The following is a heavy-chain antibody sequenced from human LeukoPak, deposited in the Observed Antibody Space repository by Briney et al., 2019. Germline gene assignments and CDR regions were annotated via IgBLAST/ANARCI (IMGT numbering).Heavy chain of an antibody. Sequence: PGGSLRLSCAASGFTFSSYSMNWVRQAPGKGLEWVSSISSSGSFISYADSVKGRFTISRDNAKNTLYLQMDSLRAGDTAVYYCARGRLRVIDAFDIWGQGTMVTVSS. V-gene: IGHV3-21*04. D-gene: IGHD2-21*01. CDR3: ARGRLRVIDAFDI. CDR1: GFTFSSYS. CDR2: ISSSGSFI. J-gene: IGHJ3*02.